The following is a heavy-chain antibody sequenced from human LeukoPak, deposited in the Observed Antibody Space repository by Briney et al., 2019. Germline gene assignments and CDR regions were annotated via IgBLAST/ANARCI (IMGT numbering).Heavy chain of an antibody. CDR2: IYTSGST. V-gene: IGHV4-4*07. D-gene: IGHD3-10*01. Sequence: PSETLSLTCTVSGVSISGYYWSWIRQPPGKGLEWIGRIYTSGSTNYNPSLKSRVTMSVDTSKNQFSLKLSSVTAADTAVYYCARFNFGFGEVMDVWGQGTTVTVSS. CDR3: ARFNFGFGEVMDV. CDR1: GVSISGYY. J-gene: IGHJ6*02.